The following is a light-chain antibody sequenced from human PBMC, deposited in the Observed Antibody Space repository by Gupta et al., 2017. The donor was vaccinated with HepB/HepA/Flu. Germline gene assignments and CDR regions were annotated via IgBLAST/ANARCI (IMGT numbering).Light chain of an antibody. CDR1: SPHIGSNT. CDR2: SNN. CDR3: AAWDDSLNGWV. J-gene: IGLJ3*02. V-gene: IGLV1-44*01. Sequence: VLTQPPSASGTPGQMATISCSGSSPHIGSNTVNWYQQLPGTAPKLLIYSNNQRPSGVPDQFSGSKSGTSAALAISGLQSEDEADYYCAAWDDSLNGWVFGGGTKLTVL.